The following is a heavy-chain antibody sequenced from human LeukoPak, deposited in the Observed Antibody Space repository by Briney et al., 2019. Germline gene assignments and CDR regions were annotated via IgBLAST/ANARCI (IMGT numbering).Heavy chain of an antibody. Sequence: PSETLSLTCTVSGGSISSGSYYWSWIRQPAGKGLEWIGRIYTSGSTNYNPSLKSRVTISVDTSKNQFSLKLSSVTAADTAVYYCARAPDPIEYSSSLDAFDIWGQGTMVTVSS. D-gene: IGHD6-6*01. J-gene: IGHJ3*02. CDR2: IYTSGST. V-gene: IGHV4-61*02. CDR3: ARAPDPIEYSSSLDAFDI. CDR1: GGSISSGSYY.